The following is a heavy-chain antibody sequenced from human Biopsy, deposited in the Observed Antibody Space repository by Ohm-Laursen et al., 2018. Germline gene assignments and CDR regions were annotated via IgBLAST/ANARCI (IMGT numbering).Heavy chain of an antibody. CDR1: GFIFDDYA. J-gene: IGHJ6*02. Sequence: SLRLSCAASGFIFDDYAMHWVRQAPGKGLEWVSGISWDSGRIDYADSVKGLFTISRDNAKNSLYLQMNSLRSEDTALYYCAKDRYPSSWHYYYGMDVWGQGTTVTVSS. CDR3: AKDRYPSSWHYYYGMDV. CDR2: ISWDSGRI. V-gene: IGHV3-9*01. D-gene: IGHD6-13*01.